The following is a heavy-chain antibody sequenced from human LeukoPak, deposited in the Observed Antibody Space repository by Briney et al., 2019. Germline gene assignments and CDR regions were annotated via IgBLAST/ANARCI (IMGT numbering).Heavy chain of an antibody. CDR2: ISSSGGST. Sequence: GGSLRLSCAASGFTFSSYAMSWVRQAPGKGLEWVSAISSSGGSTYYADSVKGRFTISRDNSKNTLYLQMNSLRAEDTAVYYCAKDYKDYSNYRLEANSWFDPWGQGTLVTVSS. J-gene: IGHJ5*02. CDR1: GFTFSSYA. D-gene: IGHD4-11*01. V-gene: IGHV3-23*01. CDR3: AKDYKDYSNYRLEANSWFDP.